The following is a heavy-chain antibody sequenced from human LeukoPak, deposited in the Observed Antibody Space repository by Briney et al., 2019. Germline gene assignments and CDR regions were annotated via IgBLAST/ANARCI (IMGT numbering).Heavy chain of an antibody. CDR1: GGSFSGYY. Sequence: SSETLSVTCAVYGGSFSGYYWSWIRQSPGEGLEWIGEINDSGVTNCNPSLESRVILSVDTSKNQFSLRLSSVTAADTAVYYCARRLVDSSASQVSDHWGQGTLVTVSS. CDR2: INDSGVT. D-gene: IGHD2-2*01. J-gene: IGHJ4*02. V-gene: IGHV4-34*01. CDR3: ARRLVDSSASQVSDH.